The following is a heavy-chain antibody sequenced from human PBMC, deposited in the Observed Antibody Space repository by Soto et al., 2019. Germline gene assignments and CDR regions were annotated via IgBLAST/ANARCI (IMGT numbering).Heavy chain of an antibody. Sequence: VASVKVSCKASGGTFSSYTISWVRQAPGQGPEWMGRIIPILGIANYAQKFQGGVTITADKSTSTAYMELSSLRSEDTAVYYCARDCSSTSCYAYPWGQGTLVTVSS. CDR2: IIPILGIA. D-gene: IGHD2-2*01. CDR3: ARDCSSTSCYAYP. V-gene: IGHV1-69*04. J-gene: IGHJ5*02. CDR1: GGTFSSYT.